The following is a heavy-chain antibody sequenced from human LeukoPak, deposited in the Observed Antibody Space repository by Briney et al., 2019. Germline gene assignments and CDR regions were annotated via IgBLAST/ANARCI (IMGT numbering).Heavy chain of an antibody. J-gene: IGHJ1*01. CDR3: ARAPSEIGGYYPEYFRH. Sequence: PGGSLRLSCAAPGFTFSSYWMHWVRQAPGKGLVWVSRIKSDGSTNYADSVKGRFTISRDNVKNTLSLQMNSLRAEDTGVYYCARAPSEIGGYYPEYFRHWGQGTLVTVSS. D-gene: IGHD3-22*01. CDR1: GFTFSSYW. CDR2: IKSDGST. V-gene: IGHV3-74*01.